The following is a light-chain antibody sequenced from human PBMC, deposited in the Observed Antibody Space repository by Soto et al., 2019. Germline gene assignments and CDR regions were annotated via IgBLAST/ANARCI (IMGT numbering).Light chain of an antibody. Sequence: EIVLTQSPGTLSLSPGERATLSCRASQSVRSSNLAWYQQKPGQAPRLLIYGASSRATGIPHRFSGSGSGTDFTLTISRLEPEDFAVYYCQLYGSSPSTFGQGTKVEIK. CDR3: QLYGSSPST. CDR1: QSVRSSN. J-gene: IGKJ1*01. CDR2: GAS. V-gene: IGKV3-20*01.